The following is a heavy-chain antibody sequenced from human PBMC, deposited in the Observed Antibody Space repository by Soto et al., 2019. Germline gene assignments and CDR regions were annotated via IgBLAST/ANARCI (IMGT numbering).Heavy chain of an antibody. Sequence: ASVKVSCKASGYTFTSYGISWLRQPPGQGLEWMGWISAYNGNTKYAQKRQGRVTMTTDTSTSTAYMEQRSLRSDDTAVYYCARGYYDFWSGYFPGYYYGMDVWGQGTTVTVSS. D-gene: IGHD3-3*01. J-gene: IGHJ6*02. CDR2: ISAYNGNT. CDR3: ARGYYDFWSGYFPGYYYGMDV. V-gene: IGHV1-18*01. CDR1: GYTFTSYG.